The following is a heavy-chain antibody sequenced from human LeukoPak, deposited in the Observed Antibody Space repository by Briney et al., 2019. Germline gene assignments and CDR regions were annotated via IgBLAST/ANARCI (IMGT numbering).Heavy chain of an antibody. CDR1: GGSISSYY. D-gene: IGHD5-24*01. V-gene: IGHV4-59*01. J-gene: IGHJ5*02. Sequence: SETLSLTCTVSGGSISSYYWSWIRQPPGKGLEWIGYIYYSGSTNYNPSLKSRVTISVGTSKNQFSLKLSSVTAADTAVYYCARDLAGDGYNWFDPWGQGTLVTVSS. CDR2: IYYSGST. CDR3: ARDLAGDGYNWFDP.